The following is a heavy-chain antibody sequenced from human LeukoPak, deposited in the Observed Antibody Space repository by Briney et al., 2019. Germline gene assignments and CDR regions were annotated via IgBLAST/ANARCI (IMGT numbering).Heavy chain of an antibody. CDR3: ARDRRYDYVWGSYRNDAFDI. V-gene: IGHV3-21*01. CDR2: ISSSSSYI. Sequence: GGSLRLSCAASGFTFSSYSMNWVRQAPGKGLEGVSSISSSSSYIDYSDSVKGRFNISRENAKTSLYLQMKSLRAEDTAVYYCARDRRYDYVWGSYRNDAFDIWGQGTMVTVSS. J-gene: IGHJ3*02. CDR1: GFTFSSYS. D-gene: IGHD3-16*02.